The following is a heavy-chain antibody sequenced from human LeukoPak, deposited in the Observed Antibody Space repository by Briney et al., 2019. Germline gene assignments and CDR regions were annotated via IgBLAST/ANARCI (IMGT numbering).Heavy chain of an antibody. J-gene: IGHJ4*02. D-gene: IGHD3-22*01. CDR2: INHSGST. CDR1: GGSFSGYY. V-gene: IGHV4-34*01. CDR3: ARGRYYDSSGDLYYFDY. Sequence: PSETLSLTCAVYGGSFSGYYWSWIRQPPGKGLEWIGEINHSGSTNYNPSLKSRVTISVDTSKNQFSLKLSSVTAADTAVYYCARGRYYDSSGDLYYFDYWGQGTLVTVSS.